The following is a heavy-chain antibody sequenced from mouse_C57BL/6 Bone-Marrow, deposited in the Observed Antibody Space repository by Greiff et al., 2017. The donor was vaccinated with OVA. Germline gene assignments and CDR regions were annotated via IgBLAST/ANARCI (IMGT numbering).Heavy chain of an antibody. V-gene: IGHV14-4*01. CDR2: IDPENGDT. CDR1: GFNIKDDY. CDR3: TRRFDY. J-gene: IGHJ2*01. Sequence: EVQLQQSGAELVRPGASVKLSCTASGFNIKDDYMHWVKQRPEQGLEWIGWIDPENGDTEYASKFQGKATITADTSSNTAYLPLSSLTSEDTTVYYCTRRFDYGGQGTTLTVTS.